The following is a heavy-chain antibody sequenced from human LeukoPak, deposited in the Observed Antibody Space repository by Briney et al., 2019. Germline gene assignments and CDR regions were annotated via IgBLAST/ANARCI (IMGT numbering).Heavy chain of an antibody. Sequence: PGGSLRLSCAASGFTFRSNWMSWLRQAPGKGLDWVTNIDPAGSGQYYVDSVKGRFTISRDNAKNSLYLQMNSLRAEDTAVYYCARPHCGGGTCYDYWGQGTLVTVS. CDR3: ARPHCGGGTCYDY. D-gene: IGHD2-15*01. CDR2: IDPAGSGQ. CDR1: GFTFRSNW. J-gene: IGHJ4*02. V-gene: IGHV3-7*03.